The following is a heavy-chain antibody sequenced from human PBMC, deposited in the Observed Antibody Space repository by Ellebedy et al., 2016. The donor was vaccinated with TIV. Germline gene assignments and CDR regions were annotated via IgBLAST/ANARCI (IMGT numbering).Heavy chain of an antibody. Sequence: SETLSLXXNVSGDSIINYYWNWLRQPAGKGLEWIGRVYTNGNINSNPSLKSRVTMSMDTAKNQFSMMLTSVTAADTAVYYCAAIVPGGLIAAVDGFGLWGQGTMVIVSS. J-gene: IGHJ3*01. CDR3: AAIVPGGLIAAVDGFGL. D-gene: IGHD2-21*01. CDR1: GDSIINYY. CDR2: VYTNGNI. V-gene: IGHV4-4*07.